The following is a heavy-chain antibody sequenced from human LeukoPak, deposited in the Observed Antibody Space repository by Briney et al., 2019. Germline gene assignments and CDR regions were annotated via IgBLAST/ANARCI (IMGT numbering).Heavy chain of an antibody. Sequence: SETLSPTCTVSGGSISSDSWSWIRQPPGRGLEWIAYIHHSGSTNYNPSLKSRVTISVDTSKGQFSLKLSSVTAADTAVYYCARRGSSWSYFDFWGQGTLVTVSS. V-gene: IGHV4-59*08. D-gene: IGHD6-13*01. J-gene: IGHJ4*02. CDR2: IHHSGST. CDR3: ARRGSSWSYFDF. CDR1: GGSISSDS.